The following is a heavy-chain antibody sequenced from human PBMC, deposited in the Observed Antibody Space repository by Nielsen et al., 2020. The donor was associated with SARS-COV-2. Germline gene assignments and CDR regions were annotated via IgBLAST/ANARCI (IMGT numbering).Heavy chain of an antibody. Sequence: SVKVSCKASGGTFSSYAISWVRQAPAQGLEWMGGIIPIFGTASYAQKFQGRVTMTRDTSTSTVYMELSSLRSEDTAVYYCARDQGYCGGDCYSGVFDYWGQGTLVTVSS. J-gene: IGHJ4*02. CDR1: GGTFSSYA. CDR3: ARDQGYCGGDCYSGVFDY. CDR2: IIPIFGTA. D-gene: IGHD2-21*02. V-gene: IGHV1-69*05.